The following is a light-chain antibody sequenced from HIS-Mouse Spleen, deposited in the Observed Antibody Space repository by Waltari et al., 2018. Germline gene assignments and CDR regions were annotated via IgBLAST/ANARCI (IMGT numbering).Light chain of an antibody. CDR1: QGISSY. V-gene: IGKV1-9*01. Sequence: DIQLTQSPPFLSASLGDIVTSTCRASQGISSYLAWYQQKPGKAHKLLIYAASTLQSGVPSRFSGSGSGTEFTLTISSLQPEDFATYYCQQLNSYPPTFGQGTKVEIK. CDR2: AAS. J-gene: IGKJ1*01. CDR3: QQLNSYPPT.